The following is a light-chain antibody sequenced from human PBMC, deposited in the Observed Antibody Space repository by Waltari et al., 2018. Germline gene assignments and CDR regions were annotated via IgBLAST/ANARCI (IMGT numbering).Light chain of an antibody. V-gene: IGKV3-11*01. CDR2: DAS. CDR3: QQRSNWPT. Sequence: EIVLTQSPATLSLSPGERAPLSCRASQSVSSYLAWYQQKPGQAPRLLIYDASNRATGIPARFSGSGSGTDFTLTISSLEPEDFAVYYCQQRSNWPTFGQGTKVEIK. CDR1: QSVSSY. J-gene: IGKJ1*01.